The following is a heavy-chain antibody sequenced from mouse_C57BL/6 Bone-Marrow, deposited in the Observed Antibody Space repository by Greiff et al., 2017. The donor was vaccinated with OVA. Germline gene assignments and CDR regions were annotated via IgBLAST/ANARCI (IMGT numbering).Heavy chain of an antibody. V-gene: IGHV10-1*01. Sequence: EVKLMESGGGLVQPKGSLKLSCAASGFSFNTYAMNWVRQAPGKGLEWVARIRSKSNNYATYYADSVKDRFTISRDDSESMLYLQMNNLKTEDTAMYYCVRHGYYGSSGYAMDYWGQGTSVTVSS. J-gene: IGHJ4*01. D-gene: IGHD1-1*01. CDR1: GFSFNTYA. CDR2: IRSKSNNYAT. CDR3: VRHGYYGSSGYAMDY.